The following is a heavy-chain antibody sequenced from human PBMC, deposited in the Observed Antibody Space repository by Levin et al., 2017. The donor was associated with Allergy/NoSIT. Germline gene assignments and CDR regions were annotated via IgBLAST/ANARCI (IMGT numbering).Heavy chain of an antibody. V-gene: IGHV4-39*07. CDR3: ASPSPDYDSSGYYYFDY. Sequence: SETLSLTCTVSGGSISSSNYYWGWIRQPPGKGLEWIGSIYYSGSTYYNPSLKSRVTISVDTSKNQFSLKLNSVPAADTAVYYCASPSPDYDSSGYYYFDYWGQGTLVTVSS. CDR2: IYYSGST. D-gene: IGHD3-22*01. CDR1: GGSISSSNYY. J-gene: IGHJ4*02.